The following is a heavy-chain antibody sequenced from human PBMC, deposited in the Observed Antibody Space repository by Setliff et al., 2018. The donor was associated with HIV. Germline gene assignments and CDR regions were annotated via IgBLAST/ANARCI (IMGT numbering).Heavy chain of an antibody. J-gene: IGHJ4*02. CDR3: ARAGMGVLRSLFDY. CDR2: IYHSGST. D-gene: IGHD1-26*01. Sequence: SETLSLTCTVSGVSISSGDYYWGWIRQPPGKGLEWIASIYHSGSTYYNPSLKSRVIISVDTSKNQFSLKLNSVTAADTAIYYCARAGMGVLRSLFDYWGQGTLVTVSS. CDR1: GVSISSGDYY. V-gene: IGHV4-38-2*02.